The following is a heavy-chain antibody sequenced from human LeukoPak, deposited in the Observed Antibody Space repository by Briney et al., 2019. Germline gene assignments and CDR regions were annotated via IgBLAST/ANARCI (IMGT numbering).Heavy chain of an antibody. J-gene: IGHJ4*02. D-gene: IGHD6-13*01. CDR1: GFDFSTHS. CDR3: AKAGSSSWYLDY. V-gene: IGHV3-23*01. CDR2: VSGSGDGSAGIT. Sequence: PGGSLRLSCAVSGFDFSTHSMNWVRRAPGRGLEWVSAVSGSGDGSAGITYYADSVRGRFTISRDNSKNTVFLQMNSLRGEDTAVYYCAKAGSSSWYLDYWGQGTLVTVSS.